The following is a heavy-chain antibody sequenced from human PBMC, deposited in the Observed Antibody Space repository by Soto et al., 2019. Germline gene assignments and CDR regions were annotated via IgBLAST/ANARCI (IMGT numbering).Heavy chain of an antibody. CDR3: ARRYYYDSSGKGTEFDY. CDR1: GYSFTIYW. CDR2: IYPGDSDT. J-gene: IGHJ4*02. D-gene: IGHD3-22*01. Sequence: GESLKISCKGSGYSFTIYWIGWVRQMPGKGLEWMGIIYPGDSDTRYSPSFQGQVTISADKSISAAYLQWSSLKASDTAMYYCARRYYYDSSGKGTEFDYWGQGTLVTVSS. V-gene: IGHV5-51*01.